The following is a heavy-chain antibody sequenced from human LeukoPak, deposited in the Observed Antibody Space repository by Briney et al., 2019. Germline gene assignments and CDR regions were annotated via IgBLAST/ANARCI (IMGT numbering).Heavy chain of an antibody. Sequence: SETLSLTCAVYGGSFSSYYWSWIRQPPGKGLEWIGYIYYSGSTNYNPSLKSRVTISVDTSKNQFSLKLSSVTAADTAVYYCARESVNADRGVFDIWGQGTMVTVSS. V-gene: IGHV4-59*01. CDR2: IYYSGST. J-gene: IGHJ3*02. D-gene: IGHD3-10*01. CDR1: GGSFSSYY. CDR3: ARESVNADRGVFDI.